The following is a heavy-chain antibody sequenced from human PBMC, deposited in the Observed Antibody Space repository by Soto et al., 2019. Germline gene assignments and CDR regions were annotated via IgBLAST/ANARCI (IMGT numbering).Heavy chain of an antibody. CDR3: ARHVTVGHLGGMDV. D-gene: IGHD1-26*01. V-gene: IGHV5-10-1*01. J-gene: IGHJ6*02. Sequence: GESLQVSCKSSGYSFTSYWISWVRQMPGKGLEWMGRIDPSDSYTNYSPSFQGHVTISADKSISTAYLQWSSLKASDTAMYYCARHVTVGHLGGMDVRGRGTTVTVSS. CDR2: IDPSDSYT. CDR1: GYSFTSYW.